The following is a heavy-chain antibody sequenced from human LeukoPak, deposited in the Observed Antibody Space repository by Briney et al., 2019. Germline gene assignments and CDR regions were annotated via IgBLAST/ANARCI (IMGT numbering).Heavy chain of an antibody. V-gene: IGHV3-30-3*01. Sequence: GGSLRLSCAASGFTFGSYAMHWVRQAPGKGLEWVAVISYDGSNKYYADSVKGRFTISRDNSKNTLYLQMNSLRAEDTAVYYCARGTVTTDFDYWGQGTLVTVSS. CDR1: GFTFGSYA. CDR2: ISYDGSNK. J-gene: IGHJ4*02. CDR3: ARGTVTTDFDY. D-gene: IGHD4-17*01.